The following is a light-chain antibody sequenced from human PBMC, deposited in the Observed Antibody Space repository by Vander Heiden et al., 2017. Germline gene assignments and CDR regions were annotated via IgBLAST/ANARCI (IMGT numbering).Light chain of an antibody. CDR2: EVS. J-gene: IGLJ1*01. V-gene: IGLV2-14*01. CDR1: SSDVGGYNY. Sequence: QSALTQPASVSGSPGQSITISCTGTSSDVGGYNYVSWYQQLPGKAPKLMIYEVSNRPSGVSNRFSGSKSGNTASLTISGLQAEDEADYYCSSYTSISCVFGTGTKVTVL. CDR3: SSYTSISCV.